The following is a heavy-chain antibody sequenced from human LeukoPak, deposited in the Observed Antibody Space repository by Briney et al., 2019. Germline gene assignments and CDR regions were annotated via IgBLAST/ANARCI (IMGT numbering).Heavy chain of an antibody. CDR3: ARDLGEMATTEAFDY. CDR1: GLTFSDYY. V-gene: IGHV3-11*01. J-gene: IGHJ4*02. D-gene: IGHD5-24*01. CDR2: ISSSGSTI. Sequence: GGSLRLSCATSGLTFSDYYMSWIRQAPGKGLEWVSYISSSGSTIYYADSVKGRFTISRDNAKNSLYLQMNSLRAEDTAVYYCARDLGEMATTEAFDYWGQGTLVTVSS.